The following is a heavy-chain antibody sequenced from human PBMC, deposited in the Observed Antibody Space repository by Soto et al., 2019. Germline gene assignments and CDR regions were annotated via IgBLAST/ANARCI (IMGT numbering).Heavy chain of an antibody. V-gene: IGHV3-7*01. CDR1: GFTFSSYW. Sequence: RLSCAASGFTFSSYWMSWVRQAPGKGLEWVANIKQDGSEKYYVDSVKGRFTISRDNAKNSLYLQMNSLRAEDTAVYYCARDLYSGYDLAFDYWGQGTLVTVSS. CDR3: ARDLYSGYDLAFDY. CDR2: IKQDGSEK. J-gene: IGHJ4*02. D-gene: IGHD5-12*01.